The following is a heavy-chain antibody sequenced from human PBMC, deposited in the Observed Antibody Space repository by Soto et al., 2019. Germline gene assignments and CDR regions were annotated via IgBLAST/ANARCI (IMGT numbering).Heavy chain of an antibody. D-gene: IGHD3-16*02. J-gene: IGHJ4*02. Sequence: ASVKVSCKASGYTFINFYMHWVRQAPGQGLEWMGMINPNGGSTIYAQKFQGRVTVTRDTSTSTVYMELSSLTSEDTAVYYCARDESVITSGGVIVWYLDQWGQGALVTVSS. CDR3: ARDESVITSGGVIVWYLDQ. CDR2: INPNGGST. V-gene: IGHV1-46*03. CDR1: GYTFINFY.